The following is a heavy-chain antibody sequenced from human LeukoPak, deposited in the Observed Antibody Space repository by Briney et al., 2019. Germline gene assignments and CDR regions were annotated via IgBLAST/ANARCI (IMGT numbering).Heavy chain of an antibody. CDR1: GYTFTGYY. D-gene: IGHD3-16*02. V-gene: IGHV1-2*02. J-gene: IGHJ3*02. Sequence: GASVKVSCKSSGYTFTGYYMRWVRQAPGQGLERMGWINPNSGGTNYAQKFQGRVTMTRDTSISTAYMELSRLRSDDTAVYYCARDRYSWYDYVWGSYRPDAFDIWGQGTMVTVSS. CDR3: ARDRYSWYDYVWGSYRPDAFDI. CDR2: INPNSGGT.